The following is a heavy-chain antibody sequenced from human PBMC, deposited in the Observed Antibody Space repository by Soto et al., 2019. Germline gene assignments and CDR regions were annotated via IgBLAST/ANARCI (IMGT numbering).Heavy chain of an antibody. V-gene: IGHV4-31*03. J-gene: IGHJ6*02. CDR2: IYYSGST. D-gene: IGHD3-10*01. CDR3: ASERKGNARGGYYYGMDV. CDR1: GGSISSGGYY. Sequence: PSETLSLTCTVSGGSISSGGYYWSWIRQHPGKGLEWIGYIYYSGSTYYNPSLKSRVTISVDTSKNQFSLKLSSVTAADTAVYYWASERKGNARGGYYYGMDVWGQGTTVTVSS.